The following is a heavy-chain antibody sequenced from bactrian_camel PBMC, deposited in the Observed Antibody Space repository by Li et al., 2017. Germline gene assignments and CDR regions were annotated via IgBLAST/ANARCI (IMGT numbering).Heavy chain of an antibody. D-gene: IGHD3*01. J-gene: IGHJ4*01. V-gene: IGHV3S40*01. CDR1: GYAYNNDC. Sequence: VQLVESGGGSVQAGGSLRLSCEASGYAYNNDCMGWFRQAPGKGLEWVSTISNGGGTTYYADSVKGRFTVSRDNAKNTVYLQMTALKPEDTAIYYCTIVLGGRNYWGQGTQVTVS. CDR3: TIVLGGRNY. CDR2: ISNGGGTT.